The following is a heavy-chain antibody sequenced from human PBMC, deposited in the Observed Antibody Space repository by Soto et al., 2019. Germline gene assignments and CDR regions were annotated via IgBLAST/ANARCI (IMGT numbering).Heavy chain of an antibody. J-gene: IGHJ6*02. Sequence: GWSLRLACASSGFTFIDNYMSWFRQAPGKGLEYISYISSSGSTMEYTDSVEGRFTVSRDNAKNSLYLQMNSLRAEDTAVYYCAREFGMDVWGQGTTVTVSS. CDR2: ISSSGSTM. CDR3: AREFGMDV. V-gene: IGHV3-11*01. CDR1: GFTFIDNY.